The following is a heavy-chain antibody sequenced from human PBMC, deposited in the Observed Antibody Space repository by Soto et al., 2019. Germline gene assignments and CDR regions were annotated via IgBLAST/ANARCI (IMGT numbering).Heavy chain of an antibody. Sequence: QITLKESGPTLVKPTQTLTLTCTFSGFSLSTSGVGVGWIRQPPGKALEWLALIYWDDDKRYSPSLKSRLTITRDTSKNQVVLTMTNMDPVDTATYYCAKGLLWFGENWFDPWGQGTLVTVSS. CDR3: AKGLLWFGENWFDP. V-gene: IGHV2-5*02. D-gene: IGHD3-10*01. CDR1: GFSLSTSGVG. J-gene: IGHJ5*02. CDR2: IYWDDDK.